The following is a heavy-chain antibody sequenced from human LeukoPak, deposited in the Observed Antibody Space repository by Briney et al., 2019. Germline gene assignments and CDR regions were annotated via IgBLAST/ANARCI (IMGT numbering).Heavy chain of an antibody. D-gene: IGHD3-10*01. CDR1: GFTFSSYA. Sequence: PGGSLRLSCGASGFTFSSYAMSWVRQAPGKGLEWVSAISGSGISTYFADSVKGRFTISRDNSKNTLYLQMNSLRAEDTAVYYCAKDPGYYGSGTYPTLFDYWGQGTLVTVSS. V-gene: IGHV3-23*01. J-gene: IGHJ4*02. CDR2: ISGSGIST. CDR3: AKDPGYYGSGTYPTLFDY.